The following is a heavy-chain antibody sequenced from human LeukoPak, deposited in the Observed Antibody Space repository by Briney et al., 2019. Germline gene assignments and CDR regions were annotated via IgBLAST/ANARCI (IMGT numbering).Heavy chain of an antibody. Sequence: GGSLRLSCAASGFTFNTYSMNWVRQAPGKGLVWVSRINADGSGTRYADSVRGRFAISRDNAKNTLYLQMNSLRAEDTAVYYCARGVNGDSRFDPWGQGTLVTVSS. CDR2: INADGSGT. CDR3: ARGVNGDSRFDP. J-gene: IGHJ5*02. CDR1: GFTFNTYS. D-gene: IGHD4-17*01. V-gene: IGHV3-74*01.